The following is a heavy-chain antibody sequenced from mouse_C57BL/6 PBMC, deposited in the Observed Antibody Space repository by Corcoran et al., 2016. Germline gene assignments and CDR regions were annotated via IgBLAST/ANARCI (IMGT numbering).Heavy chain of an antibody. D-gene: IGHD2-3*01. CDR2: INPNNGGT. CDR1: GYTFTDYN. Sequence: EVQLQQSGPELVKPGASVKMSCKASGYTFTDYNMHWVKQSHGKSLEWIGYINPNNGGTSYNQKFKGKATLTVTKSSSTAYMELRSLTSEDSEVYYCALFDGYFVAYGGQGTLVTVSA. V-gene: IGHV1-22*01. CDR3: ALFDGYFVAY. J-gene: IGHJ3*01.